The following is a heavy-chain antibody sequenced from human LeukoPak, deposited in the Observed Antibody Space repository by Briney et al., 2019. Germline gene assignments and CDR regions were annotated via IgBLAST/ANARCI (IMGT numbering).Heavy chain of an antibody. CDR3: ARSIAARHYYYYGMDV. Sequence: GASVKVSCKASGYTFTSYGISWVRQAPGQGLEWMGRIIPIFGIANYAQKFQGRVTITADKSTSTAYMELSSLRSEDTAVYYCARSIAARHYYYYGMDVWGQGTTVTVSS. CDR2: IIPIFGIA. V-gene: IGHV1-69*04. CDR1: GYTFTSYG. D-gene: IGHD6-6*01. J-gene: IGHJ6*02.